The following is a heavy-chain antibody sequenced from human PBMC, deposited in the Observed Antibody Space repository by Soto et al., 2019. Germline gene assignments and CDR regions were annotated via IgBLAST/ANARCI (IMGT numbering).Heavy chain of an antibody. CDR1: GFTFSSYA. CDR3: ARAYYYGSGGPFY. Sequence: QVQLVESGGGVVQPGRSLRLSCAASGFTFSSYAMHWVRQAPGKGLEWVAVISYDGSNKYYADSVKGRFTISRDNSKNTLYLQMNSLRAEDTVVYYCARAYYYGSGGPFYWGQGTLVTVSS. D-gene: IGHD3-10*01. J-gene: IGHJ4*02. CDR2: ISYDGSNK. V-gene: IGHV3-30-3*01.